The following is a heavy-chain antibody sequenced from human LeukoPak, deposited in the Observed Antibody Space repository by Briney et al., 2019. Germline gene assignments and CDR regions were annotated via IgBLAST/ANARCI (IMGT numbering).Heavy chain of an antibody. D-gene: IGHD1-1*01. CDR1: GGSVSSGRYY. V-gene: IGHV4-61*01. CDR3: ARKRTGDQGYYFDY. J-gene: IGHJ4*02. Sequence: PSETLSLTCTVSGGSVSSGRYYWSWIRQPPGKGLEWIGYFYYSGSTNYNPSLKTRVTISVDTSKNQFSLKVSSVTAADTAVYYCARKRTGDQGYYFDYWGQETLVTVSS. CDR2: FYYSGST.